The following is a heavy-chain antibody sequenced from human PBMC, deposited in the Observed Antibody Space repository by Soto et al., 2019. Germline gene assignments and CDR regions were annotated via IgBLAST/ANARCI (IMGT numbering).Heavy chain of an antibody. CDR2: ISSSSSSI. J-gene: IGHJ4*02. V-gene: IGHV3-48*01. CDR3: ASSFGGGSCHFDY. D-gene: IGHD2-15*01. Sequence: EAQLVESGGGLVQPGGSLRLSCVASGLTFSSYSMNWVRQAPGKGLEWVSHISSSSSSIFYEDSVKGRFTISRDNAKNSLYLQMNSLRAEDTAVYYCASSFGGGSCHFDYWVQGTLVTVSS. CDR1: GLTFSSYS.